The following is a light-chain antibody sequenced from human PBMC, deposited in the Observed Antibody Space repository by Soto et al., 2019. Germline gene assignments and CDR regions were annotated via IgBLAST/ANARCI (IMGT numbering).Light chain of an antibody. CDR3: HQHNNWWT. V-gene: IGKV3D-20*02. CDR2: GAS. CDR1: QSVFGKN. Sequence: EIVLTQSPGTLSLSPGETATLSCRASQSVFGKNLAWYQQRPGQSPRLLLFGASSRATGIPDRFSGSGSGTDFTLTITSLQSEDFGVYYCHQHNNWWTFGQGTKVDIK. J-gene: IGKJ1*01.